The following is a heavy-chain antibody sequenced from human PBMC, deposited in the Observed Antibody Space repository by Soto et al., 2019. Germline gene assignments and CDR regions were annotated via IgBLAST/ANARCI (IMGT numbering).Heavy chain of an antibody. V-gene: IGHV3-23*01. CDR2: ISGSGGST. J-gene: IGHJ4*02. Sequence: EVQLLESGGGLVQPGGSLRLSCAASRFTFSSYAMSWVRQTPGKGLEWVSGISGSGGSTYYADSVKGRFTISRDNSKNTLYLQMNSLRAEDTAVYYCAKDAVRYCISTSCYSFDYWGPGTLVTVSS. D-gene: IGHD2-2*02. CDR1: RFTFSSYA. CDR3: AKDAVRYCISTSCYSFDY.